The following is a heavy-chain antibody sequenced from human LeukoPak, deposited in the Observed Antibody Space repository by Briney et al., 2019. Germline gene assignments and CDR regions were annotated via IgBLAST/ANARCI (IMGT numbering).Heavy chain of an antibody. Sequence: SETLSLTCAVSGGSFSAYYWSWIRQPPGQGLEWIGEINHSGSTNYNPSLKSRVTISIDTSKNQFSLEMSSVTAADTAVYYCARGRGARSSRWYNWFDPWGQGTLVTVSS. CDR3: ARGRGARSSRWYNWFDP. J-gene: IGHJ5*02. D-gene: IGHD6-13*01. CDR1: GGSFSAYY. V-gene: IGHV4-34*01. CDR2: INHSGST.